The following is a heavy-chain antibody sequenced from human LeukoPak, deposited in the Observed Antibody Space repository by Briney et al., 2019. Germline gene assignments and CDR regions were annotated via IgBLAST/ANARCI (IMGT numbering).Heavy chain of an antibody. CDR2: IIPVIEKA. J-gene: IGHJ6*03. D-gene: IGHD2-21*01. V-gene: IGHV1-69*13. CDR1: GGTFSNYA. CDR3: ARLGHCGETNCYSDFYYMDV. Sequence: SVKLSCKASGGTFSNYAVSWVRQAPGQGLEWMGGIIPVIEKANYARKFQDRVTITADESTATAYMELSSLTSEDTAIYFCARLGHCGETNCYSDFYYMDVWGKGTTVIVFS.